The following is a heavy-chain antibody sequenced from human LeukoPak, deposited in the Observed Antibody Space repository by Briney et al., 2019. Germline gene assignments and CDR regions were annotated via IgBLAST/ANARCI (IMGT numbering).Heavy chain of an antibody. J-gene: IGHJ4*02. D-gene: IGHD6-13*01. CDR2: ITGGGGGT. Sequence: GGSLRLSCAASGFIFNNYAVNWVRQAPGKGLEWVSSITGGGGGTYYTDSVMGRFTISRDNAKNTLYLQMNSLRAEDTAVYYSARVTYSSSWYADYWGQGTLVTVSS. CDR1: GFIFNNYA. CDR3: ARVTYSSSWYADY. V-gene: IGHV3-23*01.